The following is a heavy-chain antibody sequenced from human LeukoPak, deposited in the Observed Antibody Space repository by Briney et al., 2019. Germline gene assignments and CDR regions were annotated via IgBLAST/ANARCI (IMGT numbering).Heavy chain of an antibody. CDR1: GGSMNSGAYY. D-gene: IGHD1-7*01. J-gene: IGHJ4*02. CDR3: ARASPPRNWNYGADN. Sequence: SETLSLTCTVSGGSMNSGAYYWSWIRQHPGKGLEWIGYINYSGSTYYNPSLKGRVTISVDTSKNQFSLKLYSVTAADTAVYYCARASPPRNWNYGADNWGQGTLDTVSS. V-gene: IGHV4-31*03. CDR2: INYSGST.